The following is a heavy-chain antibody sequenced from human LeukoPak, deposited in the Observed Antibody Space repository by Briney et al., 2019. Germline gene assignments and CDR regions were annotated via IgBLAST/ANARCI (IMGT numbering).Heavy chain of an antibody. CDR2: INHSGST. V-gene: IGHV4-34*01. J-gene: IGHJ4*02. CDR1: GGSFSGYY. CDR3: ARDSEVSSGWYPFDY. Sequence: SETLSLTCAVYGGSFSGYYWSWIRQPPGKGLEWIGEINHSGSTNYNPSLKSRVTISLDTSKNQFSLKLSSVTAADTAVYYCARDSEVSSGWYPFDYWGQGALVTVSS. D-gene: IGHD6-19*01.